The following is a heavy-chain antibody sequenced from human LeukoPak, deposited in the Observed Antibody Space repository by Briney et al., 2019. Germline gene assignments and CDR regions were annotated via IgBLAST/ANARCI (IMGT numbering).Heavy chain of an antibody. CDR2: ISSSSSTI. Sequence: GGSLRLSCAASGFTFSSYSMNWVRQAPGKGLEWVSYISSSSSTIYYADSVKGRFTISRDNAKNSLYLQMNSLRAEDTAVYYCARDCSGGDCYGYYYMDFWGKGTTVTVSS. J-gene: IGHJ6*03. CDR1: GFTFSSYS. V-gene: IGHV3-48*01. D-gene: IGHD2-15*01. CDR3: ARDCSGGDCYGYYYMDF.